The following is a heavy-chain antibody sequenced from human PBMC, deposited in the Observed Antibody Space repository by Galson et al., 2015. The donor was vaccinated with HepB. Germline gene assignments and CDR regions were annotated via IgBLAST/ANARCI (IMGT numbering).Heavy chain of an antibody. J-gene: IGHJ6*03. D-gene: IGHD2-15*01. CDR2: ISWNSGSI. V-gene: IGHV3-9*01. Sequence: SLRLSCAASGFTFDDYAMHWVRQAPGKGLEWVSGISWNSGSIGYADSVKGRFTISRDNAKNSLYLQMNSLRAEDTALYYCAKGGGGGHWYYMDVWGKGTTVTVSS. CDR1: GFTFDDYA. CDR3: AKGGGGGHWYYMDV.